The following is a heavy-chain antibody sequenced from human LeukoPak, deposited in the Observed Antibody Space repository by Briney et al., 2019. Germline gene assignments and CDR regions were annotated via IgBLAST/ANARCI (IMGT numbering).Heavy chain of an antibody. D-gene: IGHD2-15*01. CDR2: INNDGGGT. CDR3: ARDGGYCSGGSCYPNDAFDI. Sequence: PGGSLRLSCAASGFTFSSYWMYWVHQAPGNGLVYVSRINNDGGGTTYADSVKGRFTISRDNAKNSLYLQMNSLRAEDTAVYYCARDGGYCSGGSCYPNDAFDIWGQGTMVTVSS. J-gene: IGHJ3*02. CDR1: GFTFSSYW. V-gene: IGHV3-74*01.